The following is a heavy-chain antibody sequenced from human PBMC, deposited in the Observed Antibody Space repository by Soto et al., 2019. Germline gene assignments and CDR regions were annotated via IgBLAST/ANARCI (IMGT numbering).Heavy chain of an antibody. CDR2: TYYRSKWYN. V-gene: IGHV6-1*01. D-gene: IGHD6-13*01. CDR3: ARDSLPPMAAAGIWWFDP. J-gene: IGHJ5*02. Sequence: SQTLSLTCAISGDSVSSNSAAWNWIRQSPSRGLEWLGRTYYRSKWYNDYAVSVKSRITINPDTSKNQFSLQLNSVTPEDTAVYYCARDSLPPMAAAGIWWFDPWGQGTLVTVSS. CDR1: GDSVSSNSAA.